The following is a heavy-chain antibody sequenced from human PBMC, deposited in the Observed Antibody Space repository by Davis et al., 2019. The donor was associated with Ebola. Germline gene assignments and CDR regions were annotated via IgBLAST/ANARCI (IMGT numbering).Heavy chain of an antibody. Sequence: GESLKISCAATGFTFSSYAMSWVRQAPGKGLEWVSSISSSSYYIYYADSLKGRFTISRDSAKNSVYLQMNSLRAEDTAVYYCAKLGPGYSSSWDYWGQGTLVTVSS. J-gene: IGHJ4*02. CDR2: ISSSSYYI. CDR1: GFTFSSYA. CDR3: AKLGPGYSSSWDY. V-gene: IGHV3-21*04. D-gene: IGHD6-13*01.